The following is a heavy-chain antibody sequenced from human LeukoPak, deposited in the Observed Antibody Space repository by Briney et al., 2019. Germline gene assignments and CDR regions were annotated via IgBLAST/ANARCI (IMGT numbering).Heavy chain of an antibody. CDR2: IHSDGRVT. CDR3: ARAQDTYNSLYFDY. V-gene: IGHV3-74*01. J-gene: IGHJ4*02. Sequence: GGSLRLSCAGSGFSFNNYWMHWVRQAPGKGLVRVSRIHSDGRVTTYADSVKGRFTISKDSARNTLYLQMNTLRVEDTAVYYCARAQDTYNSLYFDYWGQGALVTVPS. D-gene: IGHD5-24*01. CDR1: GFSFNNYW.